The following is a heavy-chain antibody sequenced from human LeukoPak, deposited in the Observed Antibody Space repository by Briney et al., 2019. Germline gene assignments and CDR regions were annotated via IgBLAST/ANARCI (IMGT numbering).Heavy chain of an antibody. V-gene: IGHV4-39*01. CDR1: GGSISSSSYY. CDR3: AGLSGSDGFFDY. CDR2: IYYSGST. J-gene: IGHJ4*02. D-gene: IGHD1-26*01. Sequence: SETLSLTCTVSGGSISSSSYYWGWIRQPPGKGLEWIGSIYYSGSTYYNPSLKSRVTISVDTSKNQFSLKLSSVAAADTAVYYCAGLSGSDGFFDYWGQGTLVTVSS.